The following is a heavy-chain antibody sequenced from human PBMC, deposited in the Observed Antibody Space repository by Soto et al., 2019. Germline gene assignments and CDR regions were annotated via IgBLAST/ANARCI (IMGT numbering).Heavy chain of an antibody. J-gene: IGHJ4*02. D-gene: IGHD1-1*01. CDR2: ISAHNGNT. CDR3: ARGRYGDY. V-gene: IGHV1-18*01. Sequence: QVHLVQSGAEVKKPGASVEVSCKGSGYGFTTYGITWVRQAPGQGLEWMAWISAHNGNTNYAQKLQGRVTVTRDTSTSTACMELRSLRSDDTAVYYCARGRYGDYWGQGALVPVSS. CDR1: GYGFTTYG.